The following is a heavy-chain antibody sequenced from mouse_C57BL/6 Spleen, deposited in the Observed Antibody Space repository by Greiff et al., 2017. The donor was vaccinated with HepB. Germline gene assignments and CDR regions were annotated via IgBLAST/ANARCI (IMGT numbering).Heavy chain of an antibody. J-gene: IGHJ2*01. CDR2: INYDGSST. CDR1: GFTFSDYY. Sequence: EVQRVESEGGLVQPGSSMKLSCTASGFTFSDYYMAWVRQVPEKGLEWVANINYDGSSTYYLDSLKSRFIISRDNAKNILYLQMSSLKSEDTATYYCARDRTGRSLDYWGQGTTLTVSS. CDR3: ARDRTGRSLDY. V-gene: IGHV5-16*01. D-gene: IGHD1-1*01.